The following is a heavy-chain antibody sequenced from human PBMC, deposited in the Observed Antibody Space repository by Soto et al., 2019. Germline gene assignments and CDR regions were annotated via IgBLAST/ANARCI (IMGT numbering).Heavy chain of an antibody. CDR3: ARGVPLPHYDSFSFMDV. D-gene: IGHD3-3*01. CDR1: GGSISSYY. V-gene: IGHV4-59*13. CDR2: IYYSGST. J-gene: IGHJ6*03. Sequence: PSETLSLTCTVSGGSISSYYWSWIRQPPGKGLEWIGYIYYSGSTKYNPSLKSRVTVSVDTSKNQFSLKLTSVTAADTAVYYCARGVPLPHYDSFSFMDVWGEGTTVTVSS.